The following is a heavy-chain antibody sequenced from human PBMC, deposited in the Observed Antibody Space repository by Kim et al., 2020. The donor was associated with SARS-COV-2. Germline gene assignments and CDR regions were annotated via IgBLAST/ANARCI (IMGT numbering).Heavy chain of an antibody. J-gene: IGHJ6*02. V-gene: IGHV4-39*01. Sequence: SETLSLTCTVSDGSISSSSYYWGWIRQPPGKGLEWIGSIYYSGTTFYNPSLKSRVTLSVDTSKNQFSLRLSSVTAADTAVYYCARYGGGDTSGYFGYYGMDVWGQGTTVTVSS. CDR2: IYYSGTT. CDR3: ARYGGGDTSGYFGYYGMDV. D-gene: IGHD3-22*01. CDR1: DGSISSSSYY.